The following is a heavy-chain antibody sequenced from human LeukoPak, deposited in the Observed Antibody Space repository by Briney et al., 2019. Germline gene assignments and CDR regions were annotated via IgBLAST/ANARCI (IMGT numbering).Heavy chain of an antibody. CDR3: VYGGSYYVA. J-gene: IGHJ5*02. V-gene: IGHV3-7*01. Sequence: GGSLRLSCAASGFTFTSYWMTWVRQAPGTGLELVANIKEDGSEKYYVDSVKGRFTISRDNAKNSLYLQMNSLRAEDTAVYYCVYGGSYYVAWGQGTLVTVSS. D-gene: IGHD1-26*01. CDR2: IKEDGSEK. CDR1: GFTFTSYW.